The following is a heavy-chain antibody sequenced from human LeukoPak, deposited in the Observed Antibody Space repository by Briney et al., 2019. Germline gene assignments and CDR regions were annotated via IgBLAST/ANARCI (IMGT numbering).Heavy chain of an antibody. Sequence: GGSLRLSCAASGFTFSNSAMHWVRQAPGKGLEWVAVISYHGRNKWYADSVKGRFTISRDNSENTLYLQMNSLRVEDTAVYYCARESDGDYGDAFDIWGQGTMVTVSS. CDR1: GFTFSNSA. CDR3: ARESDGDYGDAFDI. V-gene: IGHV3-30*04. CDR2: ISYHGRNK. D-gene: IGHD4-17*01. J-gene: IGHJ3*02.